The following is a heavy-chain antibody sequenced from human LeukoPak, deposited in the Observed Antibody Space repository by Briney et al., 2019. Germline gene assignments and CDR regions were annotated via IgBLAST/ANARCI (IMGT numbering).Heavy chain of an antibody. V-gene: IGHV3-11*04. CDR1: GFTFSDYY. J-gene: IGHJ6*03. D-gene: IGHD6-13*01. CDR3: ARDRAAAGTLYYYYYMDV. Sequence: GGSLRLSCAASGFTFSDYYMSWIRQAPGKGLEWVSYISSSSSTIYYADSVKGRFTISRDNAKNSLYLQLNSLRAEDTAVYYCARDRAAAGTLYYYYYMDVWGKGTTVTVSS. CDR2: ISSSSSTI.